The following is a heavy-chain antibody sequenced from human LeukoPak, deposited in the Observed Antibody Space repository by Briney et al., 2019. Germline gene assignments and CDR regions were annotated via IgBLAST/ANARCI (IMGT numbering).Heavy chain of an antibody. V-gene: IGHV4-59*01. CDR3: ARVHSGYDYHFDY. CDR1: GGSISSYY. D-gene: IGHD5-12*01. J-gene: IGHJ4*02. CDR2: IYYSGST. Sequence: SETLSLTCTVSGGSISSYYWSWIRQPPGKGLEWIGYIYYSGSTNYNPSLKSRVTISVDTSKNQFPLKLSSVTAADTAVYYCARVHSGYDYHFDYWGQGTLVTVSS.